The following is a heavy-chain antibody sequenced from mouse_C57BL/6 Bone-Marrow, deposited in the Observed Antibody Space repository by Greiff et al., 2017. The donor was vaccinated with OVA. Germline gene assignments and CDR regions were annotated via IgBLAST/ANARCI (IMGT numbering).Heavy chain of an antibody. CDR2: INPNNGGT. J-gene: IGHJ2*01. CDR3: ARSPPLFSFDY. D-gene: IGHD6-1*01. CDR1: GYTFTDYY. Sequence: EVKLQQSGPELVKPGASVKISCKASGYTFTDYYMNWVKQSHGKSLEWIGDINPNNGGTSYNQKFKGKATLTVDKSSSTAYMELRSLTSEDSAVYYCARSPPLFSFDYWGQGTTLTVSS. V-gene: IGHV1-26*01.